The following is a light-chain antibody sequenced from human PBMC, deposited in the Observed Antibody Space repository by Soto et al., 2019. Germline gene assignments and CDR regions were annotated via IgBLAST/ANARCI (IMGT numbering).Light chain of an antibody. J-gene: IGLJ1*01. CDR3: SSYTTSSTLSCV. CDR2: EVS. V-gene: IGLV2-14*01. CDR1: SSDVGGYNY. Sequence: QSALTQPASVSGSPGQSITISCTGTSSDVGGYNYVSWYQQHPGKAPKLMIYEVSDRPSGLSNRFSGSKSGNSASLTISGLRAEDEADYYCSSYTTSSTLSCVFGTGTKVTVL.